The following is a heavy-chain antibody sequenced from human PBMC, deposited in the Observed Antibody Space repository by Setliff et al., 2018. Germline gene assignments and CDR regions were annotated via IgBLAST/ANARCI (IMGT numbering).Heavy chain of an antibody. Sequence: AASVKVSCKVSGGSFSNYAINWVRQVSGQGLEWMGRFIPVLSSADYSQRFQGRVTFTADESTTTVFMELSSLRSEDTAVYFCARWLSSGPFDIWGQGTVVTVS. CDR1: GGSFSNYA. CDR3: ARWLSSGPFDI. V-gene: IGHV1-69*11. CDR2: FIPVLSSA. J-gene: IGHJ3*02. D-gene: IGHD5-12*01.